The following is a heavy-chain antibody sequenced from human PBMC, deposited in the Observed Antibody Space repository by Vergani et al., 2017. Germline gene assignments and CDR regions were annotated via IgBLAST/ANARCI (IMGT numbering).Heavy chain of an antibody. D-gene: IGHD2-21*01. CDR2: VFYGGRT. V-gene: IGHV4-39*01. Sequence: QMQLQESGPGLVKPSETLSLSCTVSGDSISTSSYAWGWIRLPPGKTLEWIGTVFYGGRTSYNPSLKRRGTLSLDTSKKQISLHLTSVTAADTAVYYCARHISVVRPSSMTAFDYWGQGTLVTVSS. CDR3: ARHISVVRPSSMTAFDY. CDR1: GDSISTSSYA. J-gene: IGHJ4*02.